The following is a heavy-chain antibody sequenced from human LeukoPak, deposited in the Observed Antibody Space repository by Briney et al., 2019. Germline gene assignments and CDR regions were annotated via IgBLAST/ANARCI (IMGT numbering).Heavy chain of an antibody. CDR1: GFPFNSFT. J-gene: IGHJ3*02. CDR2: ITYDGSAS. CDR3: ARGGKSGSEDGFDI. Sequence: PGGSLILSCAASGFPFNSFTMHWVRQAPGKGLEWVALITYDGSASYYSDSVKGRFSVSRDNSKSTLDLQMNSLRADDTAVYYCARGGKSGSEDGFDIWGQGTVVTVSS. V-gene: IGHV3-30*04. D-gene: IGHD1-26*01.